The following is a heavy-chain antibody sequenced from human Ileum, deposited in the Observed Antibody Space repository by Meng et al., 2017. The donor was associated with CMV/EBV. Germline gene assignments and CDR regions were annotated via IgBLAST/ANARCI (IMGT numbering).Heavy chain of an antibody. V-gene: IGHV3-15*01. Sequence: CRASGFTFSNTWMTWVRQAPGKGPEWLGRIKRKIDDETTDYAAPVKGRFTISRDDSKNTLYLQMNRLETADTAVYFCATYNTECVSWWGQGTLVTVSS. CDR1: GFTFSNTW. CDR3: ATYNTECVSW. D-gene: IGHD1-1*01. CDR2: IKRKIDDETT. J-gene: IGHJ4*02.